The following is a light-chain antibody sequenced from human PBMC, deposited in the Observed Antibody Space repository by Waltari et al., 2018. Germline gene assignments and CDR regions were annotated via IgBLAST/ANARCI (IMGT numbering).Light chain of an antibody. CDR3: QQYGNSPIT. CDR2: DAS. J-gene: IGKJ5*01. V-gene: IGKV3D-20*01. CDR1: QSVPSRY. Sequence: EIVLTQSPATLPFSPGERATLSCGASQSVPSRYLAWYQQKPGLAPRLLIYDASNRATGIPDRFTASGSGTDFTLTISRLEPEDFAVYYCQQYGNSPITFGQGTRLEIK.